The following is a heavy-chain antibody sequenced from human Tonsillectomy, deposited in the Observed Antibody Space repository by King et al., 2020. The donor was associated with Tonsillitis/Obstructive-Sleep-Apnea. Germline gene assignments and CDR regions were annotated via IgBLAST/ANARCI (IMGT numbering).Heavy chain of an antibody. J-gene: IGHJ3*02. V-gene: IGHV4-59*01. CDR3: ARVGDIVVVPAAHGAFDI. CDR1: GGSISSYY. Sequence: QLQESGPGLVKPSETLSLTCTVSGGSISSYYWSWIRQPPGKGLEWIGYIYYSGSTNYNPSLKSRVTISVDTSKNQFSLKLSSVTAADTAVYYCARVGDIVVVPAAHGAFDIWGQGTMVTVSS. CDR2: IYYSGST. D-gene: IGHD2-2*01.